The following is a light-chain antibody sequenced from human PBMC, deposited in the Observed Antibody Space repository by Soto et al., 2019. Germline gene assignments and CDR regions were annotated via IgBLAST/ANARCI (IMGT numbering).Light chain of an antibody. J-gene: IGKJ1*01. CDR1: QGIRND. V-gene: IGKV1-6*01. CDR2: AAS. CDR3: LQDYNYPRT. Sequence: AIQMTQSPSSLSASVGDRVTITCRASQGIRNDLGWYQQKPGKAPKLLIHAASILQSGVPSRFSGSGSDTDFTLTISSLQPEDFATYDCLQDYNYPRTFGQGTNVDI.